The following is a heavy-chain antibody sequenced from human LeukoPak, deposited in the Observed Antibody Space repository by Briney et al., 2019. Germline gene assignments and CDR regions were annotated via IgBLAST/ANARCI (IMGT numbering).Heavy chain of an antibody. J-gene: IGHJ6*03. D-gene: IGHD1-7*01. Sequence: GGSLRLSCSASGFTFSSYWMSWVRQAPGKGLEWVASIKQDGSEKYYVDSVKGRFTISRDNAKNSLYLQMNSLRAEDTAVYYCAREMRYNWNYVLDYYYYYMDVWGKGTTVTVSS. CDR1: GFTFSSYW. V-gene: IGHV3-7*01. CDR3: AREMRYNWNYVLDYYYYYMDV. CDR2: IKQDGSEK.